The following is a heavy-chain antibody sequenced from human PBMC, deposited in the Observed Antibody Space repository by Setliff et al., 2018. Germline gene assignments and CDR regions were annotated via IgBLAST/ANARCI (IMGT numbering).Heavy chain of an antibody. Sequence: ASVKVSCKASGYTFTNYYIHWVRQAPGQGLEWMGRINPNSGGTNYAQKFQGRVTMTTDTSTNTAHMELRSLTSADTAIYYCTRGPGPWVVVAMPFDCWGQGTLVTVSS. D-gene: IGHD5-12*01. V-gene: IGHV1-2*06. CDR3: TRGPGPWVVVAMPFDC. CDR1: GYTFTNYY. J-gene: IGHJ4*02. CDR2: INPNSGGT.